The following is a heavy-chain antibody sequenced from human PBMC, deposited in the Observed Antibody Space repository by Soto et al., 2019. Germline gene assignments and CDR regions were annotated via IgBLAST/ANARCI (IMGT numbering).Heavy chain of an antibody. D-gene: IGHD6-13*01. CDR2: IYYSGST. J-gene: IGHJ6*02. Sequence: PSETLSLTCAVSGGSVSSGSYCWTWIRQPPGKGLEWIGYIYYSGSTNYNPSLKSRVTISVDTSKNQFSLKLSSVTAADTAVYYCAREGIAAAASIDGMDVWGQGTTVTVSS. V-gene: IGHV4-61*01. CDR3: AREGIAAAASIDGMDV. CDR1: GGSVSSGSYC.